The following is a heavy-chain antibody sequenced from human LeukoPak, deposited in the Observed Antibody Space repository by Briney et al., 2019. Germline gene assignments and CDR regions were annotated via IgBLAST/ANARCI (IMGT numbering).Heavy chain of an antibody. CDR1: GGSIRSSYYY. J-gene: IGHJ5*02. CDR2: IYDSGST. Sequence: SETLSLTCTVSGGSIRSSYYYWGWIRQPPGKGLEWIGSIYDSGSTYYNPSLKSRVTISVDTSKNQFSLKLNSVTAAATAVYYCARLYGPWGQGTLVTVSS. V-gene: IGHV4-39*01. CDR3: ARLYGP. D-gene: IGHD3-10*01.